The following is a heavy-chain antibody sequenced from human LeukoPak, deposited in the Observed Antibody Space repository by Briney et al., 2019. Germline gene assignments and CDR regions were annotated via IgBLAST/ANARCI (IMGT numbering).Heavy chain of an antibody. Sequence: GGSLRLSCAASGFTFSSYAISWVRQAPGQGLEWMGGIIPIFGTANYAQKFQGRVTITADESTSTAYMELSSLRSEDTAVYYCARLYSSGWYRRRVNWFDPWGQGTLVTVSS. CDR1: GFTFSSYA. CDR2: IIPIFGTA. V-gene: IGHV1-69*01. D-gene: IGHD6-19*01. J-gene: IGHJ5*02. CDR3: ARLYSSGWYRRRVNWFDP.